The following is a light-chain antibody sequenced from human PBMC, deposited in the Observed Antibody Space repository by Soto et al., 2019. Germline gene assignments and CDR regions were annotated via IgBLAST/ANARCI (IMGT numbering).Light chain of an antibody. CDR1: SSDVGGYDY. J-gene: IGLJ1*01. Sequence: QSALTQPASVSGSPGQSITISCTGTSSDVGGYDYVSWYQIHPGKAPKLMVFEVSKRPSGVSYRFSGSKSGNTASLTISGLQAEDEADYFCRSYSLSTAYRFGTGTKVTVL. CDR2: EVS. CDR3: RSYSLSTAYR. V-gene: IGLV2-14*01.